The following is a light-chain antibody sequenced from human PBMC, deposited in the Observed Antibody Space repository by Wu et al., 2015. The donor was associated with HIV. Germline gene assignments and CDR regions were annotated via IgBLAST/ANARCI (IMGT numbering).Light chain of an antibody. CDR2: DAS. Sequence: IQLTQSPSSLSASIGDRVTITCRASQDIATYLAWYQQIPGKAPRVLIYDASTLQTEVSSRFSGSGSGAEFTLSISGLQREDFAVYYCQQLNSFPLTFGHGTRLEIK. CDR1: QDIATY. V-gene: IGKV1-9*01. CDR3: QQLNSFPLT. J-gene: IGKJ5*01.